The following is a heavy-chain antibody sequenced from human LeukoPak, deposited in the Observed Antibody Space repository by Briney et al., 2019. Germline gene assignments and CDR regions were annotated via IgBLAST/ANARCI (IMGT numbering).Heavy chain of an antibody. CDR3: AKDRLSSGWYDPHFDY. J-gene: IGHJ4*02. Sequence: TGGSLRLSCAASGFTVSSNYMSWVRQAPGKGLEWVSVIYSGGNTNYADSVKGRFTISRDNSQNTLYLQMNSLRAEDTAVYYCAKDRLSSGWYDPHFDYWGQGTLVTVSS. CDR2: IYSGGNT. D-gene: IGHD6-19*01. CDR1: GFTVSSNY. V-gene: IGHV3-53*01.